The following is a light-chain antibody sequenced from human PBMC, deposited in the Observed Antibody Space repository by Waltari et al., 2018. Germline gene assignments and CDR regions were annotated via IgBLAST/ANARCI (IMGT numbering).Light chain of an antibody. CDR1: HDINKN. V-gene: IGKV1-33*01. Sequence: DIQMTQAPSSLSAPVGDRVTITCQASHDINKNLNWFQQKPGRAPKVLIFDASNLRTGVPLRFSGSGSGTHFTFTISSLQPEDVATYYCQQYKNVPLTFGGGTKVEIK. CDR3: QQYKNVPLT. CDR2: DAS. J-gene: IGKJ4*01.